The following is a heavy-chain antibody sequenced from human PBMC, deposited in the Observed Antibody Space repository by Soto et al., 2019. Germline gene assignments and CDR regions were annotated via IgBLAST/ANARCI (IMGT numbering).Heavy chain of an antibody. CDR1: GFTFSDNA. J-gene: IGHJ6*04. CDR2: ISDDGDST. CDR3: AKSLSTAVNYGVDV. V-gene: IGHV3-23*01. Sequence: EVQLLESGGGLVQPGGSLRLSCGASGFTFSDNAMTWVRQAPGKGLEWVSSISDDGDSTYYADSVKGRFTISRDNSKTTLFMQMSSLGAEGTAVYYCAKSLSTAVNYGVDVCGEGSAVTVSS. D-gene: IGHD2-2*01.